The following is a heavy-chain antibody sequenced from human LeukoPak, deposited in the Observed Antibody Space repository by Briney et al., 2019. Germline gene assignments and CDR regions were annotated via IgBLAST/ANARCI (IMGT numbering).Heavy chain of an antibody. V-gene: IGHV3-13*01. J-gene: IGHJ1*01. CDR1: GFTFSSYG. Sequence: GGSLRLSCAASGFTFSSYGMHWVRQATGKGLEWVAVIGTEGDTYYPDSVKGRFTISRENGKNSLFLQMDSLRAGDSAVYCCARSFHCSGGRCYLDFLLWDQGTLVTVSS. CDR3: ARSFHCSGGRCYLDFLL. CDR2: IGTEGDT. D-gene: IGHD2-15*01.